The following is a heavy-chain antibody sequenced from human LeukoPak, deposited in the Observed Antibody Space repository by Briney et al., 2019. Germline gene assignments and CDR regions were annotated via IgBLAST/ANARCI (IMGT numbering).Heavy chain of an antibody. V-gene: IGHV4-59*01. CDR2: IHYSGST. J-gene: IGHJ3*02. CDR3: ARDSYYYDSSGYYGCAFDI. Sequence: SETLSLTCTVSGGSISSYYWSWIRQPPGKGLEWIGYIHYSGSTNYNPSLKGRVTISVDTSKNQFSLKLSSVTAADTAVYYCARDSYYYDSSGYYGCAFDIWGQGTMVTVSS. CDR1: GGSISSYY. D-gene: IGHD3-22*01.